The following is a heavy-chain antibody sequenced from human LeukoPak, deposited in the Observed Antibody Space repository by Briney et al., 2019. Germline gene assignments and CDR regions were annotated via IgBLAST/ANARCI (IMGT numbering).Heavy chain of an antibody. CDR2: IRSKTNNYAT. D-gene: IGHD1-1*01. CDR3: ASAWSDYYGMDV. J-gene: IGHJ6*02. CDR1: GFIFSGSA. Sequence: RGSLRLSCAASGFIFSGSAVYWVRQASGKGLEWVGRIRSKTNNYATAYAASVKGRFTFSRDDLKNTAYLQMNSLETDDTAMYYCASAWSDYYGMDVWGQGTTVTVSS. V-gene: IGHV3-73*01.